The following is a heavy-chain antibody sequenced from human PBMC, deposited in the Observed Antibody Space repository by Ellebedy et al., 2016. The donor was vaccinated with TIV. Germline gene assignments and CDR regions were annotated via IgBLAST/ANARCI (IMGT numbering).Heavy chain of an antibody. D-gene: IGHD6-19*01. J-gene: IGHJ6*03. CDR1: GDSIKGYY. Sequence: MPSETLSLTCTVSGDSIKGYYWSWIRQPPGKGLEWIGYIYYYHTGSTNYNPSLKSRVTISVDTSKNQFSLKLSSVTAADTAVYYCARQQWLANMDVWGKGTPVTVSS. V-gene: IGHV4-59*08. CDR3: ARQQWLANMDV. CDR2: IYYYHTGST.